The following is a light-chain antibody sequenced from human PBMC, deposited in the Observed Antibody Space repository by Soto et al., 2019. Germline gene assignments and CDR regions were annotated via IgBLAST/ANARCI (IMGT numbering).Light chain of an antibody. CDR2: DAS. CDR1: QSVSSM. CDR3: QQRSSGPPT. J-gene: IGKJ1*01. Sequence: TVLTQSPATLSLSPGERATLSCRASQSVSSMLAWYQQKPGQAPRLLLYDASKRATDIPGRFSGSGSGTDFTLTISSLEPEDFAVYYCQQRSSGPPTFGQGTKVEIK. V-gene: IGKV3-11*01.